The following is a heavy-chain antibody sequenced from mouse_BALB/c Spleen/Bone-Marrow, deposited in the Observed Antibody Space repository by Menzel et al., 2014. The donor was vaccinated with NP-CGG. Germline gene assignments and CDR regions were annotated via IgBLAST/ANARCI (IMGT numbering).Heavy chain of an antibody. Sequence: VQLQQSGPELVKPGSSVRISCKASGYTFTSYYIHWVKQRPGQGLEWIGWIYPGNVNTNYNEKFEDKATLTADRSSSTAYMPLSSLTSEDSAVYFCARGDYYRSPMDYWGQGTSVTVSS. CDR3: ARGDYYRSPMDY. CDR2: IYPGNVNT. V-gene: IGHV1S56*01. J-gene: IGHJ4*01. CDR1: GYTFTSYY. D-gene: IGHD2-14*01.